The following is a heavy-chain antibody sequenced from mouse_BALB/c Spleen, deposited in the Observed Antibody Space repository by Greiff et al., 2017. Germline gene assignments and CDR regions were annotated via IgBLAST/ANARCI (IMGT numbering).Heavy chain of an antibody. V-gene: IGHV3-2*02. J-gene: IGHJ4*01. CDR2: ISYSGST. Sequence: EVKLVESGPGLVKPSQSLSLTCTVTGYSITSDYAWNWIRQFPGNKLEWMGYISYSGSTSYNPSLKSRISITRDTSKNQFFLQLNSVTTEDTATYYCARVLYYAMDYWGQGTSVTVSS. CDR1: GYSITSDYA. CDR3: ARVLYYAMDY.